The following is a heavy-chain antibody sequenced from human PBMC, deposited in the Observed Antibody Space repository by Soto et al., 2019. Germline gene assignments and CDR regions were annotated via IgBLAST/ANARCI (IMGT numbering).Heavy chain of an antibody. CDR2: IYYSGST. V-gene: IGHV4-59*01. CDR3: ARADGSSSWYYYYYGMDV. J-gene: IGHJ6*02. CDR1: GGSISSYY. D-gene: IGHD6-13*01. Sequence: QVQLQESGPGLVKPSETLSLTCTVSGGSISSYYWSWIRQPPGKGLEWIGYIYYSGSTNYNPSLKSRVTVSVDPSKNQFSRKLSSVTAADTAVYYCARADGSSSWYYYYYGMDVWGQGTTVTVSS.